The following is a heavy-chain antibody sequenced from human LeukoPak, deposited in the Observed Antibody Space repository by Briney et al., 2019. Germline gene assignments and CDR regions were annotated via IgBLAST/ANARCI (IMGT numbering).Heavy chain of an antibody. Sequence: GGSLRLSCAASGFSISGNHMSWVRQAAGKGLEWVSVIHSDSTTYYADSVKGRFTISRDNSKNTLYLQMKSLRAEDTAVYYCASYCSAGSCRVSDGYWGQGTLVTVSS. J-gene: IGHJ4*02. CDR1: GFSISGNH. V-gene: IGHV3-53*01. D-gene: IGHD2-15*01. CDR2: IHSDSTT. CDR3: ASYCSAGSCRVSDGY.